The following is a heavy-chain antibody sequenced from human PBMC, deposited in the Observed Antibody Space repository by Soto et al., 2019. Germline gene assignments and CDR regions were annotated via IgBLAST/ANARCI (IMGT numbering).Heavy chain of an antibody. CDR3: ARSDVDPGLAATKVAFDP. V-gene: IGHV1-69*06. CDR1: GGTFSSYA. Sequence: SVKVSCKASGGTFSSYAISWVRQAPGQGLEWMGGIIPIFGTANYAQKFQGRVTITADKSTSTAYMELSSLRSEDTAVYYCARSDVDPGLAATKVAFDPWGQGTLVTVSS. CDR2: IIPIFGTA. D-gene: IGHD5-18*01. J-gene: IGHJ5*02.